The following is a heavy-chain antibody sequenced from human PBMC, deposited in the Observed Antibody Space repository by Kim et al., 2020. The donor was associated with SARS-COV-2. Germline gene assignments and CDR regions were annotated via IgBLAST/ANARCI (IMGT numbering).Heavy chain of an antibody. CDR2: MYTPTDAA. CDR1: GYTFTDYY. J-gene: IGHJ5*02. Sequence: ASVKVSCKASGYTFTDYYIHWVRQAPGQGLEYMGVMYTPTDAAAYKTFQDRVTMTRDTPTSTVYMELTSLTSEDTALYYCAREARGDNWFDPWGQGTLVIVSS. V-gene: IGHV1-46*01. D-gene: IGHD4-17*01. CDR3: AREARGDNWFDP.